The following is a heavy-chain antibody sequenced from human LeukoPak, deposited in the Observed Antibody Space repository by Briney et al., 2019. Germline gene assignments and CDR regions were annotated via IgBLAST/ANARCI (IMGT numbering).Heavy chain of an antibody. J-gene: IGHJ4*02. CDR2: IYHSGST. CDR1: GVSITTYY. CDR3: AREANYYGSGSYFEGTFDY. D-gene: IGHD3-10*01. V-gene: IGHV4-59*13. Sequence: SETLSLTCTVSGVSITTYYWSWSRQPPGKGREWVGYIYHSGSTNYNPSLKSRVTISVDTSKNEFSLKLTSVTAADTAVYYCAREANYYGSGSYFEGTFDYWGQGSLVTVSS.